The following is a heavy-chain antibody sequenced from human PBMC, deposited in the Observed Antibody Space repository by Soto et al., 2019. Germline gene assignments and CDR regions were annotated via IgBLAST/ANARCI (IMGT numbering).Heavy chain of an antibody. CDR2: LKSKNEGGTA. V-gene: IGHV3-15*01. J-gene: IGHJ6*02. Sequence: GGSLRLSCASSGFTFNNAWMSWVRQGPRKGLEWVGRLKSKNEGGTADYVDPVKGRFIISRDDSKNTVDLQMNSLRTEDTAVYFCTRERGTFGESINYFGMDVWGQGTTGNLSS. D-gene: IGHD3-10*01. CDR1: GFTFNNAW. CDR3: TRERGTFGESINYFGMDV.